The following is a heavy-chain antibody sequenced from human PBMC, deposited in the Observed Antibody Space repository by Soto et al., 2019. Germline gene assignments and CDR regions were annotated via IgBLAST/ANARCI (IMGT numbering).Heavy chain of an antibody. D-gene: IGHD2-21*01. CDR2: INGDGSST. CDR3: ARELDSGY. CDR1: GFTFSSHW. Sequence: EVQLVESGGGLVQPGGSLRLSCAASGFTFSSHWMQWVRQAPGKGLVWVSRINGDGSSTTYADSVKGRFTISRDNAKNTLYLQMNSLRAEDTAVYYCARELDSGYWGQGTLVTVSS. J-gene: IGHJ4*02. V-gene: IGHV3-74*01.